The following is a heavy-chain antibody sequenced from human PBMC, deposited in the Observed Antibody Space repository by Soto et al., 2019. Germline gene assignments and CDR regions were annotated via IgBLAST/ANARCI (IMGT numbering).Heavy chain of an antibody. D-gene: IGHD6-19*01. CDR2: INHSGRT. Sequence: QVQLQQWGAGLLKPSETLSLTCAVYGGPFSGYYWSWIRQPPGKGLEWIGEINHSGRTNYSPSLKSRVTISVDTSKNQFSLKLSSVTAADTAVYYCARVGGWSYYYAVDVWGQGTTVTVSS. CDR1: GGPFSGYY. CDR3: ARVGGWSYYYAVDV. J-gene: IGHJ6*02. V-gene: IGHV4-34*01.